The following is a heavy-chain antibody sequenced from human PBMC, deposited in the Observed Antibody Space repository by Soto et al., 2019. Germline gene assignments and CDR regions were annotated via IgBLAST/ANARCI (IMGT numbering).Heavy chain of an antibody. CDR3: AKDWATGSGIVDY. Sequence: GGSLRLSCAASGFTFSSCAMNWVRQAPGKGLEWVSAISGSGASTYYADSVKGRFTISRDNSKNTLYLQMNSLRAEDTAVYFCAKDWATGSGIVDYWGQGTLVTVSS. J-gene: IGHJ4*02. V-gene: IGHV3-23*01. CDR2: ISGSGAST. D-gene: IGHD5-12*01. CDR1: GFTFSSCA.